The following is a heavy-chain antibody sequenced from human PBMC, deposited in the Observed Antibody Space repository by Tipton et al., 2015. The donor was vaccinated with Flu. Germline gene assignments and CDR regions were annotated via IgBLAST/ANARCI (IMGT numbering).Heavy chain of an antibody. CDR3: ARRTFSNYVSEPKNWFDF. V-gene: IGHV4-38-2*01. J-gene: IGHJ5*01. CDR1: GYSISSGYF. Sequence: TLSLTCAVSGYSISSGYFWGWIRQPPGEGLEWIGHRYHSGTTYYNPSLRSRVTMSVARSNVQFSLRLTSVTAADTAVYFCARRTFSNYVSEPKNWFDFWGQGILVTVSS. D-gene: IGHD4-11*01. CDR2: RYHSGTT.